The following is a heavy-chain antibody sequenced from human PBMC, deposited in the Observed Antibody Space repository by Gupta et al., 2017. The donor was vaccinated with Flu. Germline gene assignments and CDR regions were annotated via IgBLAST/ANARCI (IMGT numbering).Heavy chain of an antibody. Sequence: QVQLVQSGAEVKKPGASVKVSCKASGYTFTGYYMHWVRQAPGQGLEWMGWINPNSGGTNYAQKFQGRVTMTRDTSISTAYMELSRLRSDDTAVYYCARDRWELLLGWWFDPWGQGTLVTVSS. CDR3: ARDRWELLLGWWFDP. V-gene: IGHV1-2*02. CDR2: INPNSGGT. J-gene: IGHJ5*02. CDR1: GYTFTGYY. D-gene: IGHD1-26*01.